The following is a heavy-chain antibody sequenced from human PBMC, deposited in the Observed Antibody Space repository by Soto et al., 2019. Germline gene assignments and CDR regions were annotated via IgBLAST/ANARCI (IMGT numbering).Heavy chain of an antibody. CDR1: GYSFTSYW. V-gene: IGHV5-10-1*01. J-gene: IGHJ6*02. D-gene: IGHD3-10*01. CDR2: IDPSDSYT. Sequence: PGESLKISCKGSGYSFTSYWISWVRQMPGKGLEWMGRIDPSDSYTNYSPSFQGHVTISADKSISTAYLQWSSLKASDTAMYYCARLPSPENYDYGSGSWPPPGMDVWGQGTTVTVSS. CDR3: ARLPSPENYDYGSGSWPPPGMDV.